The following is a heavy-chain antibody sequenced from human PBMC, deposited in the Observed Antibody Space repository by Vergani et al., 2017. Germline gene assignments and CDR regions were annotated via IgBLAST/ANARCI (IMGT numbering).Heavy chain of an antibody. CDR2: IYYSGST. CDR1: GGSISSSSYY. D-gene: IGHD3-3*01. J-gene: IGHJ4*02. CDR3: ARRHDDFWSGKGYFDY. Sequence: QLQLQESGPGLVKPSETLSLTCTVSGGSISSSSYYWGWIRQPPGKGLEWIGSIYYSGSTYYNPSLKSRGTIFVDTSKNQFSLKLSSVTAADTAVYYCARRHDDFWSGKGYFDYWGQGTLVTVSS. V-gene: IGHV4-39*01.